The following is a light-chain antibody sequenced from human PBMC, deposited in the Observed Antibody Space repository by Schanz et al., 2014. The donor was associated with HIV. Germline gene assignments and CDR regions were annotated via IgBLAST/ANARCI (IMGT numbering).Light chain of an antibody. V-gene: IGLV2-23*02. Sequence: QSALTQPASVSGSPGQSITISCSGTSSDVRGYNLVSWYQQHPGKAPKLMIYEVTKRPSGVSNRFSGSKSGNTASLTISGLLAEDEADYYCSSFRDTNTVVFGGGTKLTVL. CDR1: SSDVRGYNL. CDR2: EVT. J-gene: IGLJ3*02. CDR3: SSFRDTNTVV.